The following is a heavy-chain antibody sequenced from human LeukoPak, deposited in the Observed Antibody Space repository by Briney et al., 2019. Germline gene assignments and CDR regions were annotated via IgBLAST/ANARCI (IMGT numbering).Heavy chain of an antibody. CDR2: ISSSSRYI. CDR3: ARDRVYCSGGSCQPSGGDYFDY. V-gene: IGHV3-21*01. Sequence: GGSLRLSCAASGFTFSSYSMNWVRQAPGKGLEWVSSISSSSRYIYYADSVKGRFTISRDNAKNSLYLQMNSLRVEDTAVYYCARDRVYCSGGSCQPSGGDYFDYWGQGTLVTVSS. D-gene: IGHD2-15*01. CDR1: GFTFSSYS. J-gene: IGHJ4*02.